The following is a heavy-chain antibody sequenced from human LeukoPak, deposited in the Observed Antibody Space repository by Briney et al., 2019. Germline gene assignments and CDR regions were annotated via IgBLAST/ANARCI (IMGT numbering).Heavy chain of an antibody. D-gene: IGHD4-17*01. CDR1: AGSVSSSSYY. CDR2: IYYSGST. Sequence: SQTLSLTRTVSAGSVSSSSYYSGWIRQPPWKRLALFGSIYYSGSTYYNPSLKRQGTRSVYTSKNHFSLRLSSVTAADTAVYYCARLDYGDYGGFVWYFDLWGRGTLVTVSS. CDR3: ARLDYGDYGGFVWYFDL. J-gene: IGHJ2*01. V-gene: IGHV4-39*01.